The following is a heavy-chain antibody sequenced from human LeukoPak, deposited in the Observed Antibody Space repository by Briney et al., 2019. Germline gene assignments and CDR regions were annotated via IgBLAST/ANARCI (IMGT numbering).Heavy chain of an antibody. V-gene: IGHV4-39*01. J-gene: IGHJ5*01. CDR1: GASLSTSSYY. CDR2: VYYTGST. Sequence: PSETLSLTCIVSGASLSTSSYYWAWIRQPPGKGLEYIGSVYYTGSTFYNPSLKSRVTISVDTSKNQFSLKLSSVTAADTAVYYCARPRGYCSAGVCYFHPWGPGILVTGSS. D-gene: IGHD2-8*02. CDR3: ARPRGYCSAGVCYFHP.